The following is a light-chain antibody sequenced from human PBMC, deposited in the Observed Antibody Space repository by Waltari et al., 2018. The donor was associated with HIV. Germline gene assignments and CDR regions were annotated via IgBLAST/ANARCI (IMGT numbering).Light chain of an antibody. CDR1: KLGDKY. CDR2: QAT. V-gene: IGLV3-1*01. J-gene: IGLJ2*01. Sequence: SYELNQPPSVSVSPGQTASITCSGDKLGDKYACWYQQKPGQSPVLVMYQATKRPSEIPERFSGSNSGNTATLTISGTQAMDEADYYCQAWDSSTVVFGGGTKRTVL. CDR3: QAWDSSTVV.